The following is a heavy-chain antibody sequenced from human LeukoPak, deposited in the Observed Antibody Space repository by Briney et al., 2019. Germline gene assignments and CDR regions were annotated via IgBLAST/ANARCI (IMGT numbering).Heavy chain of an antibody. J-gene: IGHJ4*02. CDR3: ARMDIAVAGIFDY. CDR2: IKQDGSEK. D-gene: IGHD6-19*01. Sequence: GGSLRLSCAASGFTFSSYWMSWVRQAPGKGLEWVANIKQDGSEKDYVDSVKGRFTISRDNAKNSLYLQMSSLRAEGTAVYYCARMDIAVAGIFDYWGQGTLVTVSS. V-gene: IGHV3-7*01. CDR1: GFTFSSYW.